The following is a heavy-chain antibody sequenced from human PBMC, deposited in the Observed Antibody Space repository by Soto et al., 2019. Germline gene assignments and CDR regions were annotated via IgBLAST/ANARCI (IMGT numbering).Heavy chain of an antibody. CDR3: ARMESFGSLNWFDP. D-gene: IGHD5-18*01. CDR1: GYTFTNND. J-gene: IGHJ5*02. Sequence: ASVKVSCKASGYTFTNNDVSWVRQATGQGLEWMGWMNPGSGDTGYAQKFQGRVTMTRDISIATAYMELNSLTSEDTAIYYCARMESFGSLNWFDPWGQGTPVPVSS. CDR2: MNPGSGDT. V-gene: IGHV1-8*02.